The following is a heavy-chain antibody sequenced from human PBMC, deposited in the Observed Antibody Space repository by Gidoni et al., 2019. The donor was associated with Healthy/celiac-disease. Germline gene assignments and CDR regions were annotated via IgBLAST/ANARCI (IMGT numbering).Heavy chain of an antibody. CDR1: GYTFTGYY. CDR2: INPNSGGT. V-gene: IGHV1-2*02. J-gene: IGHJ6*02. CDR3: ARDCSSTSCYGSRLYYYYGMDV. D-gene: IGHD2-2*01. Sequence: QVQLVQSGAEVKKPGASVKVSCKASGYTFTGYYMHWLRQAPGQGLEWMGWINPNSGGTNYAQKFQGRVTMTRDTSISTAYMELSRLRSDDTAVYYCARDCSSTSCYGSRLYYYYGMDVWGQGTTVTVSS.